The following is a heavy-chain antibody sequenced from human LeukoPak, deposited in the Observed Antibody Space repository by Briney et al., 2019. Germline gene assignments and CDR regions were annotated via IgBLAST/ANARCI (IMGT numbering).Heavy chain of an antibody. D-gene: IGHD2-15*01. Sequence: ASVKVSCKPSGYTFTNRGISWVRQAPGQGLEWMGWISTYTGDTNFAQNFQGRVTLTTDTTTSTAYMELRSLRSDDTAVYYCARESGGNTMAGDYWGQGTLVTVSS. V-gene: IGHV1-18*01. CDR1: GYTFTNRG. CDR2: ISTYTGDT. CDR3: ARESGGNTMAGDY. J-gene: IGHJ4*02.